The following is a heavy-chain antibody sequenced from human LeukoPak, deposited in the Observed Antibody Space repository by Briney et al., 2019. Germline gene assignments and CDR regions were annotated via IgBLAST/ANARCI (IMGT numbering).Heavy chain of an antibody. Sequence: GGSLRLSCVASGFTFSSYWMTWVRQAPGRGLEWVANMKQDESEKYYVDSVKGRFTISRDNAKNSVYLQMNSLRAEDTAVYYCARKYSYPYALCYYGMDVWGQGTTVTVSS. J-gene: IGHJ6*02. CDR2: MKQDESEK. V-gene: IGHV3-7*01. CDR1: GFTFSSYW. CDR3: ARKYSYPYALCYYGMDV. D-gene: IGHD5-18*01.